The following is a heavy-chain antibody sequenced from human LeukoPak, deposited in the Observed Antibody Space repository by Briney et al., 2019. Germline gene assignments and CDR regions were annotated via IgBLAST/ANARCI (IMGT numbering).Heavy chain of an antibody. CDR2: ISYDGSNK. V-gene: IGHV3-30-3*01. CDR3: ARGTYSSGWYGDY. Sequence: GRSLRLSCAASGFTLSSYAMHWVRQAPGKGLEWVAVISYDGSNKYYADSVKGRFTISRDNSKNTLYLQMNSLRAEDTAVYYCARGTYSSGWYGDYWGQGTLVTVSS. D-gene: IGHD6-19*01. J-gene: IGHJ4*02. CDR1: GFTLSSYA.